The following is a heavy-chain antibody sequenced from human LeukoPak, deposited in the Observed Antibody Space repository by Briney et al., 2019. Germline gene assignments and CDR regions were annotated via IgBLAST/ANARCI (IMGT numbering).Heavy chain of an antibody. CDR3: AKESAMIVVVITYPDY. CDR1: GFTFSSYA. V-gene: IGHV3-23*01. CDR2: ISGSGGST. J-gene: IGHJ4*02. Sequence: GGSLRLSCAASGFTFSSYAMSWVRQAPGKGLEWVSAISGSGGSTYYADSVKAPFTISTDNSNNTLYLQMNSLRAQDTAVYYCAKESAMIVVVITYPDYWGQGTLVTVSS. D-gene: IGHD3-22*01.